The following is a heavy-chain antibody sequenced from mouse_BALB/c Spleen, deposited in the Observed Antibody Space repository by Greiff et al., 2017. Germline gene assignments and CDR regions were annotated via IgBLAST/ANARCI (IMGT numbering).Heavy chain of an antibody. CDR2: IRLKSDNYAT. CDR3: TRAYYRYDWFAY. V-gene: IGHV6-6*02. J-gene: IGHJ3*01. D-gene: IGHD2-14*01. Sequence: EGKLEESGGGLVQPGGSMKLSCVASGFTFSSYWMSWVRQSPEKGLEWVAEIRLKSDNYATHYAESVKGKFTISRDDSKSRLYLQMNSLRAEDTGIYYCTRAYYRYDWFAYWGQGTLVTVSA. CDR1: GFTFSSYW.